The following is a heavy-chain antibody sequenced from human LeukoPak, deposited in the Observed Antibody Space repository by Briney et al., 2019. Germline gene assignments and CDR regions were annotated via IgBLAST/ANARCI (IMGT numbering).Heavy chain of an antibody. V-gene: IGHV1-69*06. J-gene: IGHJ6*03. CDR3: ARDYAPYYYYYYMDV. Sequence: GASVKVSCKASGHTFTGYYMHWVRQAPGQGLEWMGGIIPIFGTANYAQKFQGRVTITADKSTSTAYMELSSLRSEDTAVYYCARDYAPYYYYYYMDVWGKGTTVTVSS. CDR2: IIPIFGTA. D-gene: IGHD2-2*01. CDR1: GHTFTGYY.